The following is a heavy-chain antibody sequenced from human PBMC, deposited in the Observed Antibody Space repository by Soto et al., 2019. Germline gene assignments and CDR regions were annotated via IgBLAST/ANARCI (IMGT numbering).Heavy chain of an antibody. CDR2: ISGSGGNT. CDR1: GFTFISYA. CDR3: AKDKAPYGLYSTFDY. V-gene: IGHV3-23*01. D-gene: IGHD6-13*01. J-gene: IGHJ4*02. Sequence: GGSLRLSCAASGFTFISYAMSWVRQAPGKGLEWVSAISGSGGNTHYADSVKGRFTIFRDNSKNTLYLQMNSLRAEDTAVYYCAKDKAPYGLYSTFDYWGQGTLVTVSS.